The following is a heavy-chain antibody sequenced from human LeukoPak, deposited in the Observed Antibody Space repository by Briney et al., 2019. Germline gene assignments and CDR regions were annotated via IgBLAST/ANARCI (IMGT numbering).Heavy chain of an antibody. Sequence: KTSETLSLTCAVSGGSISSSNWWSWVRQPPGKGLEWIGEIYHSGSTNYNPSLKSRVTISVDKSKNQFSLKLSSVTAADTAVYYCARDLSKAASFDYWGQGTLVTVSS. J-gene: IGHJ4*02. D-gene: IGHD3-3*02. CDR3: ARDLSKAASFDY. CDR2: IYHSGST. CDR1: GGSISSSNW. V-gene: IGHV4-4*02.